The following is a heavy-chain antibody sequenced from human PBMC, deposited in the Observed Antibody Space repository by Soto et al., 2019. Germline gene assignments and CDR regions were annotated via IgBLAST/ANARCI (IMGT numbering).Heavy chain of an antibody. V-gene: IGHV1-8*01. J-gene: IGHJ4*02. CDR1: GYTFSTYD. D-gene: IGHD1-26*01. CDR2: LNPKSGMT. CDR3: ARVAGSPDY. Sequence: QVQLVQSGPEVKKPGASVKVSCKASGYTFSTYDFNWVRQAPGQGLEWMGWLNPKSGMTGSAQMSQGRATMTRDSSISTVYMELSSLRSEDTAVYYCARVAGSPDYWGQGTLVTVSS.